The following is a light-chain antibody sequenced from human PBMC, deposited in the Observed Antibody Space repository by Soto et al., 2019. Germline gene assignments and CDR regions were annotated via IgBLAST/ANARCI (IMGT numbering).Light chain of an antibody. J-gene: IGKJ4*01. V-gene: IGKV4-1*01. CDR3: QQYYNSPRT. CDR1: QSVLYSSNNKNY. Sequence: DIVMTQSPDSLAVSLGERATINCKSSQSVLYSSNNKNYLAWYQQKPGQPPKLLIYWASTRESGVPDRFSGTGYGTDFTLTISSLQAEDVAVCYCQQYYNSPRTFDGGTKVEIK. CDR2: WAS.